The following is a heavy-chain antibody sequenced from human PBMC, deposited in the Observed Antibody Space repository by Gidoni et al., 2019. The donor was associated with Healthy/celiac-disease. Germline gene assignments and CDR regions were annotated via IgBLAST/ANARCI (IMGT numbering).Heavy chain of an antibody. D-gene: IGHD4-4*01. V-gene: IGHV3-23*01. Sequence: EVKLLESGGGLVQPGGALRLSCAASGFTFRNYAMSRVRQAPGKGLEWVSAISGSGGRTYYADSVKGRFTISRDNSKNTLYLQMNSLRAEDTAVYYCAKEYSNYAGYYFDYWGQGTLVTVSS. CDR2: ISGSGGRT. CDR1: GFTFRNYA. J-gene: IGHJ4*02. CDR3: AKEYSNYAGYYFDY.